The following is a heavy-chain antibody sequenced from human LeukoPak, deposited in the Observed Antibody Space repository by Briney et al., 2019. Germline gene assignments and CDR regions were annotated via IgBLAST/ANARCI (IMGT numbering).Heavy chain of an antibody. CDR2: ISGSGGST. CDR1: GFTFSSYA. V-gene: IGHV3-23*01. CDR3: AKALGFGELFGTEDY. J-gene: IGHJ4*02. Sequence: GGSLRLSCAASGFTFSSYAMSWVRQAPGKGLEWVSAISGSGGSTYYADSVKGRFTISRDNSKNTLYLQMNSLRAEDTAVYYCAKALGFGELFGTEDYWGQGTLVTVSS. D-gene: IGHD3-10*01.